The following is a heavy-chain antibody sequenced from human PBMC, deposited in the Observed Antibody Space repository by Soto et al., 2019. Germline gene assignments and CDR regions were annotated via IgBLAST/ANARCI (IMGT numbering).Heavy chain of an antibody. J-gene: IGHJ4*02. CDR1: GFTFDDYA. V-gene: IGHV3-9*01. CDR2: INWNSGSI. D-gene: IGHD6-6*01. Sequence: EVQLVESGGGLVQPGRSLRLSCAASGFTFDDYAMHWVRQAPGKGLEWVSSINWNSGSIGYADSVKGRFTISRDNAKNSLYLQMNSRRAEDTALYYCAKDDYSSSSGMDYWGQGTLVTVSS. CDR3: AKDDYSSSSGMDY.